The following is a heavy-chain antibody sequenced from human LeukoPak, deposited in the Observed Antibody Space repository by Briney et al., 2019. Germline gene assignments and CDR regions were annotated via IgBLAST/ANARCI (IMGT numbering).Heavy chain of an antibody. CDR2: IYPGDSDA. Sequence: GESLKTSCQGSGYTFTNSWIVWVRQLPGKGPEWMGIIYPGDSDARNSPSFQGQVTISADKSISTAYVQWSSLKASDSAIYYCATAVAQTHAFDFWGQGTMVTVSS. CDR1: GYTFTNSW. J-gene: IGHJ3*01. CDR3: ATAVAQTHAFDF. V-gene: IGHV5-51*01. D-gene: IGHD4-23*01.